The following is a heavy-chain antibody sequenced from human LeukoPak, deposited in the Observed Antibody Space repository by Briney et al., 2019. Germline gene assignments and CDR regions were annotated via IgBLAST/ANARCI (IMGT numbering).Heavy chain of an antibody. CDR1: GDSLSSGDYY. Sequence: SQTLSLTRTVSGDSLSSGDYYWSWIRQPAGKGLEWIGRISSSGSTNYNPSLKSRVTISVDTSKNQFSLKLSSVTAADTAVYFCARGPYSYDSSGAFDIWGQGTMVTVSS. CDR3: ARGPYSYDSSGAFDI. CDR2: ISSSGST. J-gene: IGHJ3*02. D-gene: IGHD3-22*01. V-gene: IGHV4-61*02.